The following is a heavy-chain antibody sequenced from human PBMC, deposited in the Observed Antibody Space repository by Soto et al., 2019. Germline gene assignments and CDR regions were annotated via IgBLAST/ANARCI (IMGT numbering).Heavy chain of an antibody. Sequence: ASVKVSCKASGYTLTGYYMHWVRQAPGQGLEWMGWINPNSGGTNYAQKFQGWVTMTRDTSISTAYMELSRLRSDDTAVYYCARDDSGFSGSHYIDYFNYWGQGALVTVSS. CDR1: GYTLTGYY. CDR2: INPNSGGT. CDR3: ARDDSGFSGSHYIDYFNY. D-gene: IGHD1-26*01. J-gene: IGHJ4*02. V-gene: IGHV1-2*04.